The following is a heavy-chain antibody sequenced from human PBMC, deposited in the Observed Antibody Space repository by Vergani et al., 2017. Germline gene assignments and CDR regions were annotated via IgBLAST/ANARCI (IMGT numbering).Heavy chain of an antibody. J-gene: IGHJ3*02. Sequence: QVQVVESGGGVVQPGRSLKLSCAASGFTFSNYGMHWVRQAPGKGLEWVAVIWFDGSNKYYADSVKGRFTISRDNSKNTLYLQMNSLRADDTAMYYCARGRAAPPDAFDIWGQGTMVTVSS. D-gene: IGHD2-15*01. CDR3: ARGRAAPPDAFDI. V-gene: IGHV3-33*01. CDR1: GFTFSNYG. CDR2: IWFDGSNK.